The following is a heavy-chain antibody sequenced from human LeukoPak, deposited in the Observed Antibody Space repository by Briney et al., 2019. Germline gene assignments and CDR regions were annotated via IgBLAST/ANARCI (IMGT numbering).Heavy chain of an antibody. J-gene: IGHJ5*02. D-gene: IGHD3-22*01. CDR1: GFTFSSYS. Sequence: GGSLRLSCAASGFTFSSYSMNWVRQAPGKGLEWVSYISSSSSTIYYADSVKGRFTISRDNAKNSLYLQMDSLRAEDTAVYYCARDSYYYDSSGLTWGQGTLVTVSS. CDR2: ISSSSSTI. CDR3: ARDSYYYDSSGLT. V-gene: IGHV3-48*01.